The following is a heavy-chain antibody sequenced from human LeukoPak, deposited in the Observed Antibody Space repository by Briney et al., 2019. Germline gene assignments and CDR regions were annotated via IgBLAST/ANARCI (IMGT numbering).Heavy chain of an antibody. CDR1: GYTFTGYY. CDR2: INPNSGGT. CDR3: ARTDGVDY. J-gene: IGHJ4*02. D-gene: IGHD4-17*01. V-gene: IGHV1-2*06. Sequence: SVKVSCTASGYTFTGYYMHWVRQAPGQGLEWVGRINPNSGGTNYAQKFQGRVTMTRDTSISTAYMELGSLRSDDTAVYYCARTDGVDYWGQGTLVTVSS.